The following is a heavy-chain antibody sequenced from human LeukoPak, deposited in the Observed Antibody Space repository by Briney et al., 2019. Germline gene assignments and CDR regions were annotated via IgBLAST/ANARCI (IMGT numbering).Heavy chain of an antibody. CDR2: IIPILGIA. CDR1: GYTFTSYY. CDR3: ARIGDYAPSGH. V-gene: IGHV1-69*02. D-gene: IGHD4-17*01. Sequence: ASVKVSCKASGYTFTSYYMHWVRQAPGQGLEWMGRIIPILGIANYAQKFQGRVTITADKSTSTAYMELSSLRSEDTAVYYCARIGDYAPSGHWGQGTLVTVSS. J-gene: IGHJ4*02.